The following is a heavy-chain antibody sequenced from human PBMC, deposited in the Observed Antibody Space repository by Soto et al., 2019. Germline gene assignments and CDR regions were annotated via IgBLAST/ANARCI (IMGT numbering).Heavy chain of an antibody. J-gene: IGHJ6*02. CDR1: GFTFSSYA. Sequence: QVQLVESGGGVVQPGRSLRLSCAASGFTFSSYAMHWVRQAPGKGLEWVAVISYDGSNKYYADSVKGRFTISRDNSKNTLYLQMNSLRAEDTAVYYCARDSGDIAARNFPHCYYYGMDVWGQGTTVTVSS. CDR2: ISYDGSNK. CDR3: ARDSGDIAARNFPHCYYYGMDV. D-gene: IGHD6-6*01. V-gene: IGHV3-30-3*01.